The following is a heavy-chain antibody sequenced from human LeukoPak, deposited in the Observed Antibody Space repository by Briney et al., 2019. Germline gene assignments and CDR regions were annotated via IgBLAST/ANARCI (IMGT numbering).Heavy chain of an antibody. Sequence: GGSLRLSCAASGFTFDDYGMSWVRQAPGKGLEWVSGINWNGGSTGYADSVKGRFTVSRDNANSTLFLQMSSLSAADTAVYYCARINMRTSPLGFWGQGTLVTVSS. D-gene: IGHD2-2*01. CDR3: ARINMRTSPLGF. CDR2: INWNGGST. V-gene: IGHV3-20*04. J-gene: IGHJ4*02. CDR1: GFTFDDYG.